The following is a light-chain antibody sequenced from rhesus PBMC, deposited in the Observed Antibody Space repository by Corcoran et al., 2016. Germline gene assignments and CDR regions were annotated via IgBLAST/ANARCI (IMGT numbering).Light chain of an antibody. CDR1: QSVSSY. J-gene: IGKJ4*01. CDR2: GAS. V-gene: IGKV3-42*02. Sequence: EIVMTQSPATLSLSPGERATLSCRASQSVSSYLAWYQQKPGKAPRLLLYGASSRATGIPDSFSGSGSGTDFPLTISSLGPEDVGVYYCQQYNNWNTFGGGTKVELK. CDR3: QQYNNWNT.